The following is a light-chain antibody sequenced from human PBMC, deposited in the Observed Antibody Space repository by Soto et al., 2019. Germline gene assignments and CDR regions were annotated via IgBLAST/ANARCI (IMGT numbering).Light chain of an antibody. Sequence: DGVMTQTPLSLPVTPGEPASISFRSSQRLLDSDAGNTYLDWYLQKPGQSPQLLIHTLSYRASGVPASFRGSASGPDVQVELSRVAGEADGLYSCIRGIKFPLAFGQGTKVEIK. V-gene: IGKV2-40*01. CDR1: QRLLDSDAGNTY. CDR3: IRGIKFPLA. CDR2: TLS. J-gene: IGKJ1*01.